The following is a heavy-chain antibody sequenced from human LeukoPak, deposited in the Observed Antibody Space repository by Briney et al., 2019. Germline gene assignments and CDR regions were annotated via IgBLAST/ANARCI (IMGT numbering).Heavy chain of an antibody. J-gene: IGHJ4*02. CDR2: ISAYNGNT. Sequence: ASVKVSCKASGYTFTSYGISWVRQAPGQGLEWMGWISAYNGNTNYAQKLQGRVTMTTDTSTSTAYMELRSLRSDDTAVYYCARDARSDYGDYGDFDYWGQGTLVTVSS. CDR1: GYTFTSYG. CDR3: ARDARSDYGDYGDFDY. V-gene: IGHV1-18*01. D-gene: IGHD4-17*01.